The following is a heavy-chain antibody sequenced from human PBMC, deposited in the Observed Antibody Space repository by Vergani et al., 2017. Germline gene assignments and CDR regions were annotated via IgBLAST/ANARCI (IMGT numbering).Heavy chain of an antibody. CDR2: VRNKEDGGTP. Sequence: EVQLVESGGGVVQPGRSLRLSCSGSGFTLGDYAMTWVRQAPGKGLEWVGFVRNKEDGGTPEHAASVKGRFTISRDDSKAIAYLQMNSLKTEDTAVYYCTTGFPGSSWSTYWGQGTLVTVSS. D-gene: IGHD6-13*01. CDR1: GFTLGDYA. J-gene: IGHJ4*01. V-gene: IGHV3-49*04. CDR3: TTGFPGSSWSTY.